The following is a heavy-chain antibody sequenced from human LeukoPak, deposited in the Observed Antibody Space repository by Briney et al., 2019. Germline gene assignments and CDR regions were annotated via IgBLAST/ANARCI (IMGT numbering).Heavy chain of an antibody. CDR1: GDSISSYY. CDR2: IYYSGST. J-gene: IGHJ4*02. Sequence: SETLSLTCTVSGDSISSYYWSWIRQPPGKGLEWIGYIYYSGSTNYNPSLKSRGTISVDTSKNQFSLKLSSVTAADTAVYYCARGGWNKFDYWGQGTLVTVSS. D-gene: IGHD3-22*01. V-gene: IGHV4-59*01. CDR3: ARGGWNKFDY.